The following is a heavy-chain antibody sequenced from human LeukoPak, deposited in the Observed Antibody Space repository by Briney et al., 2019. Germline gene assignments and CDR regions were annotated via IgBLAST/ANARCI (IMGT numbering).Heavy chain of an antibody. CDR2: IYYSGST. CDR3: AREYRSGVDY. Sequence: SETLSLTCTVSGGSISSYYWGWIRQPPGKGLEWIGSIYYSGSTYYNPSLKSRVTISVDTSKNQFSLKLSSVTAADTAVYYCAREYRSGVDYWGQGTLVTVSS. V-gene: IGHV4-39*07. D-gene: IGHD6-19*01. CDR1: GGSISSYY. J-gene: IGHJ4*02.